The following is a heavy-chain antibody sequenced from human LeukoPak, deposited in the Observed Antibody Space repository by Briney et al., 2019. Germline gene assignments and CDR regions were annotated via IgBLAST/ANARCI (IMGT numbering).Heavy chain of an antibody. D-gene: IGHD2-15*01. Sequence: GGSLRLSCAASGFTFSNYNMNWVRQAPGKGLEWVSYISSSSGTINYADSVKGRSTISRDNAKNSLYLQMNSLRVEDTAVYYCAGRSGPDDYWGQGTLVTVSS. CDR2: ISSSSGTI. J-gene: IGHJ4*02. V-gene: IGHV3-48*01. CDR1: GFTFSNYN. CDR3: AGRSGPDDY.